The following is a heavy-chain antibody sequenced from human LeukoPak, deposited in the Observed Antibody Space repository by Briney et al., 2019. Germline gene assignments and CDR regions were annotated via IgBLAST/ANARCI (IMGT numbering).Heavy chain of an antibody. Sequence: PSETLSLTCAVYGGSFSNYYWSWIRQPPGKGLEWIGYIYYSGSTNHNPSLKSRVTISVDTSKNQFSLKLSSVTAADTAVYYCARNSGGLVPRQYYFDYWGQGTLVTVSS. J-gene: IGHJ4*02. D-gene: IGHD3-10*01. CDR3: ARNSGGLVPRQYYFDY. CDR1: GGSFSNYY. CDR2: IYYSGST. V-gene: IGHV4-59*01.